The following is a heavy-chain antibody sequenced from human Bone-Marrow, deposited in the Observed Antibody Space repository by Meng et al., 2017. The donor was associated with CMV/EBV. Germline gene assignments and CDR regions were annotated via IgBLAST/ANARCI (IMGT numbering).Heavy chain of an antibody. CDR1: GGSISSYY. CDR3: ARGYSSGPTYYYGMDV. V-gene: IGHV4-59*01. Sequence: GSLRLSCTASGGSISSYYWSWIRQPPGKGLEWIGYIYYSGSTNYNSSLKSRVTISVDTSKDQFSLKLSSGTVADTAVYYCARGYSSGPTYYYGMDVWGQGTTVTVSS. D-gene: IGHD6-19*01. J-gene: IGHJ6*02. CDR2: IYYSGST.